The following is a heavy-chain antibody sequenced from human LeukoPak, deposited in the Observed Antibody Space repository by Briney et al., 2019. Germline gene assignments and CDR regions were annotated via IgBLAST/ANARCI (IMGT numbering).Heavy chain of an antibody. CDR2: IYYSGST. CDR1: GGSISSYY. D-gene: IGHD6-19*01. V-gene: IGHV4-59*01. CDR3: ARGSGWYYFDY. Sequence: SETLSLTCTVSGGSISSYYWSWIRQPPGKGLEWIGYIYYSGSTNYNPSLKSRVTISVDTSKNQFPLKLSSVTAADTAVYYCARGSGWYYFDYWGQGTLVTVSS. J-gene: IGHJ4*02.